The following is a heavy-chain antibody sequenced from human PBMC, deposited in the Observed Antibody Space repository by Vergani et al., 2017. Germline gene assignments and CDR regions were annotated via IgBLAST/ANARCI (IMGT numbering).Heavy chain of an antibody. CDR1: GFTFSSYS. CDR3: ARTGEVYNYYMDV. D-gene: IGHD3-16*01. CDR2: ISSSSSTI. V-gene: IGHV3-48*01. Sequence: EVQLVESGGGLVQPGGSLRLSCAASGFTFSSYSMNWVRQAPGKGLEWVSYISSSSSTIYYADSVKGRFTISRDNAKNSLYLQMNSLRAEDTAVYYCARTGEVYNYYMDVWGKGTTVTVSS. J-gene: IGHJ6*03.